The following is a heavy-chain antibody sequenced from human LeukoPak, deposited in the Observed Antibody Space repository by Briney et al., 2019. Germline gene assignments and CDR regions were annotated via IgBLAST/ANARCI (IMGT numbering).Heavy chain of an antibody. J-gene: IGHJ6*03. D-gene: IGHD2-2*01. CDR1: GFTLSTYA. CDR3: VRESRRYQLPGLNDYYYMDV. Sequence: PGGSLRLSCAASGFTLSTYAMSWVRQTPGKGLEWVAATSSSDAGTYHADSVKGRFTISRDIAKNSLYLQMNSLRAEDTAVYYCVRESRRYQLPGLNDYYYMDVWGKGTTVTVSS. V-gene: IGHV3-23*01. CDR2: TSSSDAGT.